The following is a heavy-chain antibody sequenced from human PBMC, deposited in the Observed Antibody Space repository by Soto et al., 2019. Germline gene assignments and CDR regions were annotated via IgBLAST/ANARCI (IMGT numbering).Heavy chain of an antibody. CDR3: ARDVEMATIGGY. D-gene: IGHD5-12*01. CDR1: GSTFSSYA. Sequence: QVQLVQSGAEVKKPGSSVKVSCKASGSTFSSYAIRWVRQAPGPRLEWMGGINPIFGTANYAQKFQGRVTISADESTRTAYMELSSLRSEDTGVYYCARDVEMATIGGYWGQGTLVTVSS. CDR2: INPIFGTA. V-gene: IGHV1-69*12. J-gene: IGHJ4*02.